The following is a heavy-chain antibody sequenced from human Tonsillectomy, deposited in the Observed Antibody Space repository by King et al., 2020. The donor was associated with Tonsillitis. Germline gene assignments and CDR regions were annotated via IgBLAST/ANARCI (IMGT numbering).Heavy chain of an antibody. CDR2: IYPGDSDT. J-gene: IGHJ4*02. V-gene: IGHV5-51*01. CDR3: ARRQGGATNYYFDF. Sequence: VQLVESGVEVKKPGESLKISCKGSGYSFTNYWIGWVRQMPGKGLEWMGIIYPGDSDTRYRPSFQGQVTISAEKSISTAYLQWGSLKASDTAKYYCARRQGGATNYYFDFWGQGTLVTVSS. CDR1: GYSFTNYW. D-gene: IGHD1-1*01.